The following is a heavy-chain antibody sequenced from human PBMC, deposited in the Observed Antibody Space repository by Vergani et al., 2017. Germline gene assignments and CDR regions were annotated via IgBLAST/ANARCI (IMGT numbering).Heavy chain of an antibody. D-gene: IGHD6-13*01. CDR2: IIPIFGTA. CDR1: GGTFSSYA. V-gene: IGHV1-69*01. Sequence: QVQLVQSGAEVKKPGSSVKVSCKASGGTFSSYAISWVRQAPGQGLEWMGGIIPIFGTANYAQKFQGRVTITADESTSTAYMELSSLRSEDTAVYYCAGATAAAGRDYYYGMDVWGQGTTVTVSS. CDR3: AGATAAAGRDYYYGMDV. J-gene: IGHJ6*02.